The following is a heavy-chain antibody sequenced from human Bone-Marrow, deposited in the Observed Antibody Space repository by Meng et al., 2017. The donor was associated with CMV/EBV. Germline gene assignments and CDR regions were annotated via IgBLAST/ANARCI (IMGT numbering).Heavy chain of an antibody. CDR3: ARDPGDRYYFDY. CDR2: ISYDGSNK. Sequence: GESLKISCAASGFTFSSYAMHWVRQAPGKGLEWVAVISYDGSNKYYADSVKGRFTISRDNSKNTLYLQMNSLRAEDTAVYYCARDPGDRYYFDYWGQRTLVAASS. J-gene: IGHJ4*02. CDR1: GFTFSSYA. V-gene: IGHV3-30*04. D-gene: IGHD4-17*01.